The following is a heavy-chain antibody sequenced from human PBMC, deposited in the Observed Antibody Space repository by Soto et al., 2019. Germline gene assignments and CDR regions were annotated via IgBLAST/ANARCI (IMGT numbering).Heavy chain of an antibody. CDR2: FDPEDGET. CDR3: ATGSVGTIFGVVSPFDY. CDR1: GYTLTELS. V-gene: IGHV1-24*01. Sequence: ASVKVSCKVSGYTLTELSMHWVRQAPGKGLEWMGGFDPEDGETIYAQKFQGRVTMTEDTSTDTAYMELSSLRSEDTAVYYCATGSVGTIFGVVSPFDYWGHGSLVTVSS. J-gene: IGHJ4*01. D-gene: IGHD3-3*01.